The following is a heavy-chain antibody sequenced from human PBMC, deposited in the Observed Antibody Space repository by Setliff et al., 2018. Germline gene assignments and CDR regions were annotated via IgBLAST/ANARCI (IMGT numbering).Heavy chain of an antibody. J-gene: IGHJ6*03. CDR2: INWNSRSV. CDR3: AKDSDYDFLTGSYMDV. V-gene: IGHV3-9*01. CDR1: GFIFDDYA. D-gene: IGHD3-9*01. Sequence: LSLTCIVSGFIFDDYAMHWVRQVPGKGLEWVSGINWNSRSVAYAVSVRGRFTISRDNAKNSLYLQMNSLRREDTAVYYCAKDSDYDFLTGSYMDVWGKGTTVTVSS.